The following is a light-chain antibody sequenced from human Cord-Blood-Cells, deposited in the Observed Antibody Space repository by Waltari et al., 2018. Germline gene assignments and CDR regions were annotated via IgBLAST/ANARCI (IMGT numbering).Light chain of an antibody. CDR3: CSYAGSYTWV. V-gene: IGLV2-11*01. J-gene: IGLJ3*02. Sequence: QSALTQPRSVSGSPGQSVTISCTGTSSDVGGYNYVSWYQQHPGKAPKLMFYDVSKGPSGVPDRCSGSKSGNTASLTISGLQAEDEADYYCCSYAGSYTWVFGGGTKLTVL. CDR1: SSDVGGYNY. CDR2: DVS.